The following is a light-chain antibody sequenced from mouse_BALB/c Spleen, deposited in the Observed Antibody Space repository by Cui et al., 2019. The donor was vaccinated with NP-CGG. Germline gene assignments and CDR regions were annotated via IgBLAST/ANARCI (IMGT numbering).Light chain of an antibody. CDR3: ALWYSNHWM. CDR1: TGAVTTSNY. Sequence: QAGVTHESALTTSPGETVTLTCRSSTGAVTTSNYANWVQEKPDHLFTGLIGGTNNRAPGVPARFSGSLIGDKAALTITGAQTEDEAIYFCALWYSNHWMFGGGTKLTVL. V-gene: IGLV1*01. CDR2: GTN. J-gene: IGLJ1*01.